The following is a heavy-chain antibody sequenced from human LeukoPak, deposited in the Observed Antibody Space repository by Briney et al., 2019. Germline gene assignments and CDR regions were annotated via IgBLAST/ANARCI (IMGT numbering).Heavy chain of an antibody. Sequence: SETLSLTCTVSGGSISSYYWSWIRQPAGKGLEWIGRINTSGNINYNPSLKSRVTLSVDTSNNQFSLKLSSLTAADTAVYYCARGLSSSWYWFDTWGQGTLVTVSS. CDR2: INTSGNI. CDR1: GGSISSYY. D-gene: IGHD2-2*01. J-gene: IGHJ5*02. CDR3: ARGLSSSWYWFDT. V-gene: IGHV4-4*07.